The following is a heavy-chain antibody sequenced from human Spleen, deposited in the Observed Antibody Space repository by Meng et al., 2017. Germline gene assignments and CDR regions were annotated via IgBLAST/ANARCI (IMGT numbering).Heavy chain of an antibody. V-gene: IGHV3-23*01. Sequence: GESLKISCAASGFTFSRYAMTWVRQAPGKGLEWVSAISGSGGSTYHADSVKGRFTISRDNSKNTLYLQMNSLRAEDTAVYYCAKVQCGGDCYSFGGDWFDPWGQGTLVTVSS. J-gene: IGHJ5*02. D-gene: IGHD2-21*02. CDR2: ISGSGGST. CDR3: AKVQCGGDCYSFGGDWFDP. CDR1: GFTFSRYA.